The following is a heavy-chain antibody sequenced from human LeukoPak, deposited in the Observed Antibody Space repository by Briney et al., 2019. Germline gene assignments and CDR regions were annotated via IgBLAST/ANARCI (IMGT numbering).Heavy chain of an antibody. CDR2: IYSGGSP. J-gene: IGHJ4*02. Sequence: LPGGSLRLSCAASGFTVSSNDMSWVRQAPGKGLEWVSVIYSGGSPYYADSVKGRFTISRDNSKNTLYLQMNSLRAEDTAVYYCARVVDHDYSDYYLDYWGQGTLVTVSS. D-gene: IGHD4-11*01. V-gene: IGHV3-53*01. CDR1: GFTVSSND. CDR3: ARVVDHDYSDYYLDY.